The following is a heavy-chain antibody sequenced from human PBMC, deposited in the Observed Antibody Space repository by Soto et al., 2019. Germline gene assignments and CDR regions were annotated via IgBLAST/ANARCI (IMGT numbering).Heavy chain of an antibody. CDR2: IDPSDSYT. D-gene: IGHD3-22*01. V-gene: IGHV5-10-1*01. CDR3: ARVSVGYFYYYYYGMDV. Sequence: LEWMGRIDPSDSYTNYSPSFQGHVTISADKSISTAYLQWSSLKASDTAMYYCARVSVGYFYYYYYGMDVWGQGTTVTVSS. J-gene: IGHJ6*02.